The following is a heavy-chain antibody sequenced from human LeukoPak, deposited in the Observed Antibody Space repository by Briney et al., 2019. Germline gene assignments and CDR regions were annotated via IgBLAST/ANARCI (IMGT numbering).Heavy chain of an antibody. Sequence: PGGSLRLSCAASGFTFSNYAMSWVRQAPGKGLDWVAAVSASGDNTYYTDSVKGRFTISRDNSRNTLYLQVNSLRTDDTAVYYCAKDWDYYDPSGYSSLFDHWGQGTLVSVSS. J-gene: IGHJ4*02. D-gene: IGHD3-22*01. CDR1: GFTFSNYA. V-gene: IGHV3-23*01. CDR2: VSASGDNT. CDR3: AKDWDYYDPSGYSSLFDH.